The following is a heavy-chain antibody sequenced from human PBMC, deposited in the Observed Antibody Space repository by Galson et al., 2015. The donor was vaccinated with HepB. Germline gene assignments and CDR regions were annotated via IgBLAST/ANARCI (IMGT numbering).Heavy chain of an antibody. Sequence: ATLSLTCSVSGGSIINNDYYWGWIRQPPGKGLEWIGSIFYTGKTFYNPSLKSRVIISVDRSKNQFSLKLYSVTAADTAVFYCARHGGDDLSSRPHPVDYWGRGTLVTVAS. CDR1: GGSIINNDYY. V-gene: IGHV4-39*01. CDR2: IFYTGKT. CDR3: ARHGGDDLSSRPHPVDY. D-gene: IGHD5-24*01. J-gene: IGHJ4*02.